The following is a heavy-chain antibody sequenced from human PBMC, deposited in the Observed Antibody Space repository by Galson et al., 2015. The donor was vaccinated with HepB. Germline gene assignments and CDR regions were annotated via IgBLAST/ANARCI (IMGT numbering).Heavy chain of an antibody. CDR2: INGRGGST. J-gene: IGHJ4*02. CDR1: GFTLTNYA. Sequence: SLRLSCAASGFTLTNYALSWVRQAPGKGLEWVSAINGRGGSTFYADSVKGRFTISRDDSKNMAYLHMKNLRAEDTAVYYCSRVGDFSGYSSKWGQGTLVTVSS. D-gene: IGHD6-13*01. CDR3: SRVGDFSGYSSK. V-gene: IGHV3-23*01.